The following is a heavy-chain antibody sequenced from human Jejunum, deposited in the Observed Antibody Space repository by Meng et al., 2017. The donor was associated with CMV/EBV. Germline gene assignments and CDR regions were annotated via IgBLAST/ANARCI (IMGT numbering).Heavy chain of an antibody. V-gene: IGHV3-30*02. J-gene: IGHJ4*02. D-gene: IGHD3-3*01. CDR2: IRYDGSSK. CDR3: AKVYKQEYDFWNGYQDY. CDR1: FSSYG. Sequence: FSSYGMNWVRQAPGKGLEWVAFIRYDGSSKYYADSVKGRFTISRDNSKNTLYLQMNSLRSEDTAVYYCAKVYKQEYDFWNGYQDYWGQGTLVTVSS.